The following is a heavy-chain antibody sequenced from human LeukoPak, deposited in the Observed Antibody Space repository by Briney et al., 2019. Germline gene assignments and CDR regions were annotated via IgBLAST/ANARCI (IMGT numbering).Heavy chain of an antibody. V-gene: IGHV3-7*05. CDR1: GFTFSNYW. D-gene: IGHD1-26*01. CDR3: ARGGGTSDY. J-gene: IGHJ4*02. Sequence: PGGSLRLSCAASGFTFSNYWMTCVRQAPGKGLEWVANIKQDGSEQHYVDSVKGRFTISRDNAKNSLYLQMNSLRAEDTAVYYCARGGGTSDYWGQGTLVTVSS. CDR2: IKQDGSEQ.